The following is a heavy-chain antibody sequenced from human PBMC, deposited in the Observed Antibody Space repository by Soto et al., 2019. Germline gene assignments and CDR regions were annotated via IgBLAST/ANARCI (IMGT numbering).Heavy chain of an antibody. CDR1: GGSISSYY. J-gene: IGHJ4*02. CDR2: IYYSGST. CDR3: ASGRGYSYGSFDY. V-gene: IGHV4-59*01. Sequence: QVQLQESGPGLVKPSETLSLTCTVSGGSISSYYWSWIRQPPGKGLEWIGYIYYSGSTNYNPSLKSRVTISVDTSKNQFSLKLSSVTVADMAVYYCASGRGYSYGSFDYWGQGTLVTVSS. D-gene: IGHD5-18*01.